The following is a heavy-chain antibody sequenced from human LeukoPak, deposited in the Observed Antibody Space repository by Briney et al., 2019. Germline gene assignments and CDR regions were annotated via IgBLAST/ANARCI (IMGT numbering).Heavy chain of an antibody. Sequence: SVKVSCKASGGTFSSYAISWVRQAPGQGLEWMGGIIPIFGTANYAQKFQGRVTITADESTSTAYMELSSLRSEDTAVYYCARSGSSGMGYYYYYMDVWGKGTTVTVS. CDR2: IIPIFGTA. J-gene: IGHJ6*03. V-gene: IGHV1-69*13. D-gene: IGHD3-22*01. CDR1: GGTFSSYA. CDR3: ARSGSSGMGYYYYYMDV.